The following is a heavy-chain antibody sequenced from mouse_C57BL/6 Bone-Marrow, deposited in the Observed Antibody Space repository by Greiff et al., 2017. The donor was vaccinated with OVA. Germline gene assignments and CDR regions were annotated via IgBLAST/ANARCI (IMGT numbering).Heavy chain of an antibody. Sequence: QVQLQQPGAELVKPGASVKLSCKASGYTFTSYWMHWVKQRPGRGLEWIGRIDPNSGGTKYNEKFKSKATLTVDKPSSTAYMQISSLTSEDSAVYYCARPGSSYGWYFDVWGTGTTVTVSS. CDR3: ARPGSSYGWYFDV. CDR1: GYTFTSYW. D-gene: IGHD1-1*01. J-gene: IGHJ1*03. V-gene: IGHV1-72*01. CDR2: IDPNSGGT.